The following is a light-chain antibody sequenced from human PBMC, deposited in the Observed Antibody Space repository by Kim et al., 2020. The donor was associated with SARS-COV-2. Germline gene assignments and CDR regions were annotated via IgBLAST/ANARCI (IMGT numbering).Light chain of an antibody. CDR2: YDS. J-gene: IGLJ2*01. V-gene: IGLV3-21*04. CDR3: QVWDSSSDHRVV. Sequence: PGETARITWGGNSIVGKIVHVYQQRPGQARVLVICYDSDRPSGIPERFSGSNSGNTATLTISRVEAGDEADYCCQVWDSSSDHRVVFGGGTQLTVL. CDR1: SIVGKI.